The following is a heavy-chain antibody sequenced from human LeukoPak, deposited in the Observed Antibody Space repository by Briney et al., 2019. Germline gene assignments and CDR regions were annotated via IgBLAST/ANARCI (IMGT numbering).Heavy chain of an antibody. Sequence: SETLSLTCTVSGDSISSNRYWTWIRQPPGKGPEWMGNVHYSGSTNYSPSLRIRITISLDTSKTQISLKLSSVTAADTAVYYCARAVEYHSAWFRYWYFDLWGRGTLVSVSS. V-gene: IGHV4-59*13. CDR2: VHYSGST. D-gene: IGHD3-10*01. CDR1: GDSISSNRY. J-gene: IGHJ2*01. CDR3: ARAVEYHSAWFRYWYFDL.